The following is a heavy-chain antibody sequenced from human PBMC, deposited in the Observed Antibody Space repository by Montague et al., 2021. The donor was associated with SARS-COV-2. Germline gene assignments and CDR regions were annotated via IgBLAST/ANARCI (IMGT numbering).Heavy chain of an antibody. V-gene: IGHV4-59*01. Sequence: SETLSLTCTVSGGSISSYYWSWIRQPPGKGLEWIGYIYYSGSTNYNPSLKSRVTISADTSKNQFSLKLSSVTAADTAVYYCARGLSRYSSGKTPFLHAEMDVWGQGTMVTVSS. CDR1: GGSISSYY. CDR2: IYYSGST. CDR3: ARGLSRYSSGKTPFLHAEMDV. J-gene: IGHJ6*02. D-gene: IGHD6-19*01.